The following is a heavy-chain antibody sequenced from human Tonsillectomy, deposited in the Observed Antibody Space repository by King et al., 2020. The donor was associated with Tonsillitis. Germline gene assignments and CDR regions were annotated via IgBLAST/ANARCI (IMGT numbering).Heavy chain of an antibody. Sequence: QLVQSGPEVKKPGTSVKVSCKASGFTFSTSAVQWVRQARGQRLEWIGRIVVGSGSTNYAQKFQERVTITRDMSTSTAYKELSSLRSEDTAVYYCAAIPLTGHLDYWGQGTLVTVSS. J-gene: IGHJ4*02. CDR3: AAIPLTGHLDY. CDR2: IVVGSGST. CDR1: GFTFSTSA. D-gene: IGHD3-9*01. V-gene: IGHV1-58*01.